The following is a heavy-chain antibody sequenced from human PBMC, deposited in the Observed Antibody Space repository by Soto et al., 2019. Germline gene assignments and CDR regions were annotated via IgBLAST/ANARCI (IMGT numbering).Heavy chain of an antibody. CDR2: ISSSGSTI. Sequence: EVQLVESGGGLVQPGGSLRLSCATSGFSFNTYEMNWVRQAPGKGLEWVSYISSSGSTIYYADSVKGRFTVSRDNGKNSLYLQMNSLRAEDTAVYYCAYGGSCDYWGQGTQVTVSS. CDR3: AYGGSCDY. V-gene: IGHV3-48*03. J-gene: IGHJ4*02. CDR1: GFSFNTYE. D-gene: IGHD1-26*01.